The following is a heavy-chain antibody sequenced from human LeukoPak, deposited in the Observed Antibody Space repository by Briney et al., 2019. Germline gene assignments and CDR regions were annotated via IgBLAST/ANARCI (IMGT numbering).Heavy chain of an antibody. D-gene: IGHD6-13*01. Sequence: GGSLRLSCAASGFTFSSYGMHWVRQAPGKGLEWVAIISYDGSNKYYADSAKGRFTISRDNSKNTLYLQMNSLRAEDTAVYYCAKSFRIAAAVAQHWGQGTLVTVSS. CDR3: AKSFRIAAAVAQH. CDR1: GFTFSSYG. V-gene: IGHV3-30*18. J-gene: IGHJ1*01. CDR2: ISYDGSNK.